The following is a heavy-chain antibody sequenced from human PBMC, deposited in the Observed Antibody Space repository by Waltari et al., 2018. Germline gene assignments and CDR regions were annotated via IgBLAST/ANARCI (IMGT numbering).Heavy chain of an antibody. CDR1: GFTFSSYW. Sequence: EVQLVESGGDLVQPGGSLRLSCAASGFTFSSYWMSWVRQAPGKGLEWVANIKQDGSEKYYVDSVKGRFTISRDNAKNSLYLQMNSLRAEDTAVYYCARDPAYSYGSWFDPWGQGTLVTVSS. D-gene: IGHD5-18*01. CDR2: IKQDGSEK. CDR3: ARDPAYSYGSWFDP. J-gene: IGHJ5*02. V-gene: IGHV3-7*01.